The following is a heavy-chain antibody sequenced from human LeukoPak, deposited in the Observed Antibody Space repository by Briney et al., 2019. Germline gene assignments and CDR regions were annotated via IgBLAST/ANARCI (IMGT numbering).Heavy chain of an antibody. D-gene: IGHD6-19*01. CDR1: GFTFSSHD. CDR3: ARSKSYSSGWTDFDC. Sequence: LTGGSLRLSCAASGFTFSSHDMHWVRQPTGKGLEWVSVIGTAGNTYYTDSVKGRFIISRENAKNSLYLQMDNLRAEDTAVYYCARSKSYSSGWTDFDCWGQGTLVTVSS. CDR2: IGTAGNT. V-gene: IGHV3-13*01. J-gene: IGHJ4*02.